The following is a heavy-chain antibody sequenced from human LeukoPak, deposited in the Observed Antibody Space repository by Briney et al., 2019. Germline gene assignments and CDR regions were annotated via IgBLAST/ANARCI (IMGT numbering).Heavy chain of an antibody. Sequence: SVKVSCKASGGTFSSYAISWVRQAPGQGLEWMGGIIPIFGTANYAQKFQGRVTITADESTSTAYMELSSLRSEDTAVYYRARADYYDSSGYPELDYWGQGTLVTVSS. CDR3: ARADYYDSSGYPELDY. V-gene: IGHV1-69*13. D-gene: IGHD3-22*01. CDR1: GGTFSSYA. J-gene: IGHJ4*02. CDR2: IIPIFGTA.